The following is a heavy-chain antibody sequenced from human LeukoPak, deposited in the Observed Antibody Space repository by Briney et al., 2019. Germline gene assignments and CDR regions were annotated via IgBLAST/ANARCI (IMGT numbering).Heavy chain of an antibody. CDR3: ALGGGYCSGGACYSIFDY. CDR1: GFTFSTYA. J-gene: IGHJ4*02. Sequence: GGSLRLSCAASGFTFSTYAMGWVRQAPGKGLEWVSAISAGSSSTYYADSVKGRFTISRDNSKYTLYLQMNSLRTEDTAVYYCALGGGYCSGGACYSIFDYWGQGTLVTVSS. CDR2: ISAGSSST. D-gene: IGHD2-15*01. V-gene: IGHV3-23*01.